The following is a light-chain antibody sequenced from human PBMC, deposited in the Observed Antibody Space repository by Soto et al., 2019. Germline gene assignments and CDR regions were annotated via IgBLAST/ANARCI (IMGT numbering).Light chain of an antibody. CDR3: GTWDSSLSAAV. J-gene: IGLJ7*01. CDR1: SSNIGNNY. CDR2: ENN. V-gene: IGLV1-51*02. Sequence: QSVLTQPPSVSAAPGQKVTISCSGSSSNIGNNYVSWYQQLPGTAPKLLIYENNKRPSGIPDRFSGSKSGTSATLGITGLQTGDEADYYCGTWDSSLSAAVFGGVTQLTVL.